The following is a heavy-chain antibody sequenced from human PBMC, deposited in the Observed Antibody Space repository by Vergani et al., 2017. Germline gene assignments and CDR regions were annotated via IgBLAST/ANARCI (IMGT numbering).Heavy chain of an antibody. CDR2: IYYSGST. D-gene: IGHD5-12*01. CDR1: GGSIRSSSYY. V-gene: IGHV4-39*07. Sequence: QLQLQESGPGLVKTSETLSLTCTVSGGSIRSSSYYWGWIRQPPGKGLEWIGSIYYSGSTYYNPSLKSRVTISVDTSKNQFSLKLSSVTAADTAVYYCASDQGHVAAYDYWGQGTLVTVSS. J-gene: IGHJ4*02. CDR3: ASDQGHVAAYDY.